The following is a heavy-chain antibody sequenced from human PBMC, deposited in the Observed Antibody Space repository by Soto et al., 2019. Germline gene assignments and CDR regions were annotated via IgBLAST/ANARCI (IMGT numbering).Heavy chain of an antibody. D-gene: IGHD2-15*01. V-gene: IGHV4-30-4*08. CDR2: IYYSGST. CDR1: GGSISTGDYH. Sequence: TPSLTWNVTGGSISTGDYHWSWIRHPKVKGLEWIGYIYYSGSTYYNPSLKSLVTISVDTSKNQFSLKLSSVTAADTAVYYCARGSVPVVANYYWYFDLWGRGTLV. CDR3: ARGSVPVVANYYWYFDL. J-gene: IGHJ2*01.